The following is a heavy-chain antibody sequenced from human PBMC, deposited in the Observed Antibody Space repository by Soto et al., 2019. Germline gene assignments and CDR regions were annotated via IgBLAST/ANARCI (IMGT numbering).Heavy chain of an antibody. CDR1: GFTFSSYA. CDR3: AREQWLVPFDY. CDR2: ISYDGSNK. Sequence: QVQLVESGGGVVQPGRSLRLSCAASGFTFSSYAMHWVRQAPGKGLEWVAVISYDGSNKYYADSVKGRFTISRDNSKNPLYLQMNSLRAEDTAVYYCAREQWLVPFDYWGQGTLVTVSS. V-gene: IGHV3-30-3*01. J-gene: IGHJ4*02. D-gene: IGHD6-19*01.